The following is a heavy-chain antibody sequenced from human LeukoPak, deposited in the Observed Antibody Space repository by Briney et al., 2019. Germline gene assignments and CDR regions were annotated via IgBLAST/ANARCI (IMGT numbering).Heavy chain of an antibody. J-gene: IGHJ4*02. V-gene: IGHV2-5*02. CDR1: GFSLSTSGVG. CDR3: AHRLGISGSYYGIDFDY. CDR2: IYWDDDK. Sequence: SGPTLVKPTQTLTLTCTFSGFSLSTSGVGVGWIRQPPGKALEWLALIYWDDDKRYSPSLKSRLTITKDTSRNQVVLTMTNMGPVDTATYYCAHRLGISGSYYGIDFDYWGQGTLVTVSS. D-gene: IGHD1-26*01.